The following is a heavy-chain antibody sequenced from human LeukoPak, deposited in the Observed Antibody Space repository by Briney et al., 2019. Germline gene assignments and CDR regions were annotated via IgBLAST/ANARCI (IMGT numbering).Heavy chain of an antibody. CDR2: IHPESGGT. J-gene: IGHJ4*02. D-gene: IGHD5-12*01. CDR1: GYKFTDYS. V-gene: IGHV1-2*02. Sequence: ASVKVSCKASGYKFTDYSMHWVRQAPGRGPEWMGWIHPESGGTNSAPEFQGRVTMTRDTPISTVYMELSRLGSDDTAVYYCARLRGGYDSADYWGQGTLVTVSS. CDR3: ARLRGGYDSADY.